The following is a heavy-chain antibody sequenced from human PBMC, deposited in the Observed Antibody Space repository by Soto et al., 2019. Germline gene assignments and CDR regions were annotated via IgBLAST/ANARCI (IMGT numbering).Heavy chain of an antibody. V-gene: IGHV4-30-4*01. D-gene: IGHD5-12*01. CDR1: GGSISSGDYY. CDR3: ASCRDGYNFMN. J-gene: IGHJ4*02. CDR2: IYYSGST. Sequence: PSETLSLTCTVSGGSISSGDYYWSWIRQPPGKGLEWIGYIYYSGSTYYNPSLKSRVTISVDTSKNQFSLKLSSVTAADTAVYYCASCRDGYNFMNWGQGTLVTVSS.